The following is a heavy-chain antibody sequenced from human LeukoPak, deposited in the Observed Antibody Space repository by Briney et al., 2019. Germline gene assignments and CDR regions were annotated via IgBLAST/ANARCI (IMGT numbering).Heavy chain of an antibody. CDR3: ARDHSGYDAFDY. Sequence: PSETLSLTCAVYGGSFSGYYWSWIRQPPGKGLEWIGETNHSGSTNYNPSLKSRVTISVDTSMNQFSLKLSSVTAADTAVYYCARDHSGYDAFDYWGQGTLVTVSS. D-gene: IGHD5-12*01. J-gene: IGHJ4*02. V-gene: IGHV4-34*01. CDR2: TNHSGST. CDR1: GGSFSGYY.